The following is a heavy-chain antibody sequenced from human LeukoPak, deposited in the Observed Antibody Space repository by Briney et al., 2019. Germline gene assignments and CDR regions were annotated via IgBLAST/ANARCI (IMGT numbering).Heavy chain of an antibody. V-gene: IGHV4-39*07. CDR1: GGSISSSSYY. D-gene: IGHD2-15*01. CDR3: ANMRGVAEKGMDV. J-gene: IGHJ6*02. Sequence: KSSETLSLTCTVSGGSISSSSYYWGWIRQPPGKGLEWIGSIYYSGSTYYNPSLKSRVTISVDTSKNQFSLKLSSVTAADTAVYYCANMRGVAEKGMDVWGQGTTVTVSS. CDR2: IYYSGST.